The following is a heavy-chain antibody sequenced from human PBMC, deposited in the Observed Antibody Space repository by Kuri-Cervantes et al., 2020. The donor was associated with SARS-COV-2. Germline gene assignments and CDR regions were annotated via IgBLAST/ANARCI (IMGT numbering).Heavy chain of an antibody. CDR2: IKSKTDGGTT. V-gene: IGHV3-15*01. D-gene: IGHD1-7*01. CDR3: TTALETGTNVY. J-gene: IGHJ4*02. Sequence: GESLKISCAASGFTFSNAWMSWVRQAPGKGLEWVGRIKSKTDGGTTDYAAPVKGRFTTSRDDSKNTLYLQMNSLKTEDTAVYYCTTALETGTNVYWGQGTLVTVSS. CDR1: GFTFSNAW.